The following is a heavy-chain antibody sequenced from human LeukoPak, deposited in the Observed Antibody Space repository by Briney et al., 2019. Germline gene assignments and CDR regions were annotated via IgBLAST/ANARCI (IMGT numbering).Heavy chain of an antibody. CDR1: GGSSSNYY. V-gene: IGHV4-59*01. D-gene: IGHD4-23*01. CDR2: IYYSGST. CDR3: ARIRGSGGNSPRACDF. J-gene: IGHJ3*01. Sequence: SETLSLTCTVPGGSSSNYYWSWIRQPPGKGLEWIGNIYYSGSTNYNPALKSRVTISVDTSKNHFSLKLSSVTAADTAVYYCARIRGSGGNSPRACDFWGQGTMVTVSS.